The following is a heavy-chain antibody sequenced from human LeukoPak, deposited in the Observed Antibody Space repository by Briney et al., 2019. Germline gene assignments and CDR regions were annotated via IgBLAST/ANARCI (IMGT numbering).Heavy chain of an antibody. D-gene: IGHD6-13*01. CDR1: GGSFSGYY. CDR3: TVAAADSDY. Sequence: SETLPLTCAVYGGSFSGYYWSWIRQPPGKGLEWIGEINHSGSTNYNPSLKSRVTISVDTSKNQFSLKLSSVTAADTAVYYCTVAAADSDYWGQGTLVTVSS. V-gene: IGHV4-34*01. J-gene: IGHJ4*02. CDR2: INHSGST.